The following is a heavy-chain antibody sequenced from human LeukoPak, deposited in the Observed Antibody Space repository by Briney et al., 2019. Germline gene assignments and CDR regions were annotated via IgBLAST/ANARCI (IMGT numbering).Heavy chain of an antibody. Sequence: PGRSLRLSYAASGFTFSTYALHWVRQAPGKGLERVAVISYDGGNKYYADSVKGRFTISRDNSKNTLYLQMNSLRAEDTAVYYCARDTGTHLFDYWGQGTLVTVSS. V-gene: IGHV3-30-3*01. J-gene: IGHJ4*02. D-gene: IGHD2-8*02. CDR3: ARDTGTHLFDY. CDR1: GFTFSTYA. CDR2: ISYDGGNK.